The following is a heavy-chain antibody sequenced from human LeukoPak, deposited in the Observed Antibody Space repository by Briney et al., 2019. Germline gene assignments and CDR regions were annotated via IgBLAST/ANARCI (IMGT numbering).Heavy chain of an antibody. CDR2: SYYSGST. CDR3: GFITMVRGVSY. V-gene: IGHV4-39*07. Sequence: SETLSLTCTVSGDSISSSSYYWGWLRQPPGKGLEWIGSSYYSGSTYYNPSLKIRVTISVDTSKNQFSLKLSSVTAADTAVYYCGFITMVRGVSYWGQGTLVTVSS. D-gene: IGHD3-10*01. J-gene: IGHJ4*02. CDR1: GDSISSSSYY.